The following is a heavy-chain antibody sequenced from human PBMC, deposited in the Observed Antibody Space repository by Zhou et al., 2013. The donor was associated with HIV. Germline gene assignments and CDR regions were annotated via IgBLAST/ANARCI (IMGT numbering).Heavy chain of an antibody. D-gene: IGHD6-13*01. CDR2: IIPLFGTT. Sequence: QVQLVQSGAEVKKPGSSLKVSCKASGGTVANYALSWVRQAPGQGLEWMGGIIPLFGTTNYAQNFQGRVTITTDESKTTVSMELTGLRPDDTAVYYCAREMAAAGRGWFDPWGRGNPGHRLL. CDR1: GGTVANYA. J-gene: IGHJ5*02. V-gene: IGHV1-69*05. CDR3: AREMAAAGRGWFDP.